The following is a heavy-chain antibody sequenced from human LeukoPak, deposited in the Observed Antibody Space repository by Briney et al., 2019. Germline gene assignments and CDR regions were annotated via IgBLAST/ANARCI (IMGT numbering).Heavy chain of an antibody. D-gene: IGHD3-16*02. CDR3: ARDKLGVIVGDNWFDP. J-gene: IGHJ5*02. CDR1: GYTFTSYG. CDR2: ISAYNGNT. V-gene: IGHV1-18*01. Sequence: GASVRVSCKASGYTFTSYGISWVRQAPGQGLEWMGWISAYNGNTNYAQKLQGRVTMTTDTSTSTAYMELRSLRSDDTAVYYCARDKLGVIVGDNWFDPWGQGTLVTVSS.